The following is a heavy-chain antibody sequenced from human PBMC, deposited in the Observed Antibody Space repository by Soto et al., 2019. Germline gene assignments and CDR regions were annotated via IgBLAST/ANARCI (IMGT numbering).Heavy chain of an antibody. CDR1: GFTFSSYS. J-gene: IGHJ6*02. V-gene: IGHV3-48*02. CDR2: ISSSSNTI. D-gene: IGHD6-6*01. CDR3: ARMDSNSFRFANYYYGMAV. Sequence: EVQLVESGGGLVQPGGSLRLSCAASGFTFSSYSMNWVRQGPGKGLEWVSYISSSSNTIYYADSVKGRFSISRDNAKSSLDLQMNRLRDEETAVYDCARMDSNSFRFANYYYGMAVWGQGTTVTVSS.